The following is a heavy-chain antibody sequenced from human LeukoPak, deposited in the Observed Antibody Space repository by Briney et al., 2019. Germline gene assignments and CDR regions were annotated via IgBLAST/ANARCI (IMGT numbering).Heavy chain of an antibody. J-gene: IGHJ4*02. V-gene: IGHV3-53*01. D-gene: IGHD1-1*01. CDR2: IYSDGTT. Sequence: PGGSLRLSCAASGFSVSSIYMNWVRQAPGKGLEWVSVIYSDGTTYYAESVEGRFTISRDDSKNTMYLHMNSLRAEDTAVYYCARAPNWRFDHWGQGTLVTVSS. CDR1: GFSVSSIY. CDR3: ARAPNWRFDH.